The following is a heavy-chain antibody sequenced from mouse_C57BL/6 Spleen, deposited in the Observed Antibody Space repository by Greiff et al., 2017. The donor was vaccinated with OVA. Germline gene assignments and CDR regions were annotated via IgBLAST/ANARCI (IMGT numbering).Heavy chain of an antibody. V-gene: IGHV1-55*01. D-gene: IGHD4-1*01. CDR2: IYPGSGST. Sequence: VQLQQPGAELVKPGASVKMSCKASGYTFTSYWITWVKQRPGQGLEWIGDIYPGSGSTNYNEKFKSKATLTVDTSSSTAYMQLSSLTSEDSAAYYCARGGGLGRNWYFDVWGTGTTVTVSS. CDR1: GYTFTSYW. J-gene: IGHJ1*03. CDR3: ARGGGLGRNWYFDV.